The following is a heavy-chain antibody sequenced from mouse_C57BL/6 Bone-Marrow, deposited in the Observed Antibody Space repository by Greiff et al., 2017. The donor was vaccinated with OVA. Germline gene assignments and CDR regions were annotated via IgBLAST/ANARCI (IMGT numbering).Heavy chain of an antibody. J-gene: IGHJ4*01. CDR1: GYTFTSYW. V-gene: IGHV1-55*01. CDR3: ASHMGAMDY. CDR2: IYPGSGNT. D-gene: IGHD1-1*02. Sequence: QVQLQQSGAELVKPGASVKMSCKASGYTFTSYWITWVKQRPGQGLEWIGDIYPGSGNTNYNEKFKSKATLTVDTSSSTAYMQLSSLTSEDSAVYYCASHMGAMDYWGQGTSVTVSS.